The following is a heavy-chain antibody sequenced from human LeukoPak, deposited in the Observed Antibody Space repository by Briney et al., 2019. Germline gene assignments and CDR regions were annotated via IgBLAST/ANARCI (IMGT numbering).Heavy chain of an antibody. J-gene: IGHJ4*02. CDR1: GGTCSSYA. CDR2: IIPIFGTA. Sequence: VASVKVSCKASGGTCSSYAISWVRQAPGQGLEWMGGIIPIFGTANYAQKFQGRVTITADKSTSTAYMELSSLRSEDTAVYYCARSTLAVAGTSADYWGQGTLVTVSS. CDR3: ARSTLAVAGTSADY. V-gene: IGHV1-69*06. D-gene: IGHD6-19*01.